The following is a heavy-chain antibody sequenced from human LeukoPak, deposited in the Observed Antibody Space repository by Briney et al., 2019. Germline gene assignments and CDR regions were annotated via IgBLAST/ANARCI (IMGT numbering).Heavy chain of an antibody. CDR3: AREKSGSHYSYYYYGMDV. CDR2: INAGNGNT. Sequence: ASVKVSCKASGYTFTSYAMHWVRQAPGQRLEWMGWINAGNGNTKYSQKFQGRVTITRDTSASTAYMELSSLRSEDTAVYYCAREKSGSHYSYYYYGMDVWGQGTTVTVSS. D-gene: IGHD1-26*01. CDR1: GYTFTSYA. V-gene: IGHV1-3*01. J-gene: IGHJ6*02.